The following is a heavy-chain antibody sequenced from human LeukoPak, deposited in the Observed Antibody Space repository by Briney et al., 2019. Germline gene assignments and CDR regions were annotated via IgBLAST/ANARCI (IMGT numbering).Heavy chain of an antibody. CDR3: AKSDWFDP. CDR1: GFTLSGHW. CDR2: NKYDGSES. Sequence: TGGSLRLACGASGFTLSGHWMHWFRQPPGKGLAWVSRNKYDGSESYYADSVKGRFTISRDNAKNTLYLQMNSLRVEDTAVYYCAKSDWFDPWGQGTLVTVSS. J-gene: IGHJ5*02. V-gene: IGHV3-74*01.